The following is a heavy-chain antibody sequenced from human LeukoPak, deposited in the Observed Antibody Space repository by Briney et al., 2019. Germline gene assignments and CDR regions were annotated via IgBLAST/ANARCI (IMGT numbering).Heavy chain of an antibody. CDR3: VRVVIRASNWFDP. CDR1: GFTVSSNY. D-gene: IGHD3-10*01. Sequence: PGGSLRLSCAASGFTVSSNYMSWVRQAPGKGLEWVSVIYSGGSTSYADSVKGRFTISRDNSKNTLHLQMNSLRAEDTAVYYCVRVVIRASNWFDPWGQGTLVTVSS. CDR2: IYSGGST. V-gene: IGHV3-53*01. J-gene: IGHJ5*02.